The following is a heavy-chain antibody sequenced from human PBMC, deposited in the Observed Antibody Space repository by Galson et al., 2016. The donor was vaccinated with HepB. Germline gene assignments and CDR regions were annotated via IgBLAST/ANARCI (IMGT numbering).Heavy chain of an antibody. D-gene: IGHD5-12*01. V-gene: IGHV3-23*01. CDR3: AKDKRSGGIRDAMDA. CDR1: GFAFSSHG. Sequence: SLRLSCAASGFAFSSHGMHWVRQAAGKGLEWVSGIRGSGVGIYYADSVQGRFTIFRDNSKNTLYLQMNSLRADDTAVYFCAKDKRSGGIRDAMDAWGQGTTVTVSS. CDR2: IRGSGVGI. J-gene: IGHJ6*02.